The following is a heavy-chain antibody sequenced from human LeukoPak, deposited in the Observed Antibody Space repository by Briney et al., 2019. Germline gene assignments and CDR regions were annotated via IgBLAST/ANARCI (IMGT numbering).Heavy chain of an antibody. CDR3: ARDGGGNSPDY. CDR2: ISSNGDST. D-gene: IGHD4-23*01. V-gene: IGHV3-64*01. J-gene: IGHJ4*02. CDR1: GFTFSSYP. Sequence: GGSLRLFCAASGFTFSSYPMHWVRQAPGKGLEYVSGISSNGDSTYYANSVKGRFTISRDNSKNTLYLQMGSLRAEDMAVYYCARDGGGNSPDYWGQGTLVSVSS.